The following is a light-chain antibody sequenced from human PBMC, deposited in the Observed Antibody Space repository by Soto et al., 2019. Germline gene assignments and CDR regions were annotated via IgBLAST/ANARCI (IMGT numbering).Light chain of an antibody. CDR2: DVS. CDR3: SSYTTATTRG. Sequence: QSVLTQPASVSGSPGQSITISCTGTSSDVGAYNYVSWYQQHPGKAPKLMIFDVSSRPSGVSNRFSGSKSGNTASLTISGLQAEDEADYNCSSYTTATTRGFGGGTKVTL. J-gene: IGLJ3*02. V-gene: IGLV2-14*01. CDR1: SSDVGAYNY.